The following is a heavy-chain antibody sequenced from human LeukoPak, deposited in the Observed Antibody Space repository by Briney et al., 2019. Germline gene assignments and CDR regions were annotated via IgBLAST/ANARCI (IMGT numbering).Heavy chain of an antibody. J-gene: IGHJ4*02. CDR2: ISGRGYST. V-gene: IGHV3-23*01. CDR3: AKGRVDFWTASDY. CDR1: GFTFSNYA. Sequence: GGSLRLSSAASGFTFSNYAMTWVPHAPGKGLGWVSGISGRGYSTYYADSVKGRFTISRDNSKNTLFLQMNSLRAEDTALYYCAKGRVDFWTASDYWGQGILVTVSS. D-gene: IGHD3-3*01.